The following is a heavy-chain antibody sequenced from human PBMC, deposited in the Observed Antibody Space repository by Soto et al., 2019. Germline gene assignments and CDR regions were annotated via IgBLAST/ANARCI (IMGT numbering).Heavy chain of an antibody. J-gene: IGHJ4*02. Sequence: EVQLLESGGGLAQPGGSLRLSCAASGFTFSNYAMGWVRQAPGKGLEWVSGTSASGDTTYYADSVKGRFTMSRDSSTSTLFLQMNSLRVEDTALYYCVAQAYLPTIVVVDYWGQGALVTVSS. CDR3: VAQAYLPTIVVVDY. CDR1: GFTFSNYA. V-gene: IGHV3-23*01. CDR2: TSASGDTT. D-gene: IGHD2-21*01.